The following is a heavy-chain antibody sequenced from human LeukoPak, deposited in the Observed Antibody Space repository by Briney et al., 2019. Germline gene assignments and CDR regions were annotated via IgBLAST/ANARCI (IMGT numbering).Heavy chain of an antibody. J-gene: IGHJ5*02. V-gene: IGHV6-1*01. CDR3: ARDSLGVAATLNWFDP. CDR1: GDSVSSNSAA. Sequence: SQTLSLTCAISGDSVSSNSAAWNWIRQSPSRGLEWLGRTYYRSKWYNDYAVSVKSRIIINPDTSKNQFSLQLNSVTPEDTAVYYCARDSLGVAATLNWFDPWGQGTLVTVSS. D-gene: IGHD2-15*01. CDR2: TYYRSKWYN.